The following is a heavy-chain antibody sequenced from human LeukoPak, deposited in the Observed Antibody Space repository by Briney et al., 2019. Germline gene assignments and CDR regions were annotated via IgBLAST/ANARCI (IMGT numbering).Heavy chain of an antibody. CDR2: IIPILGIA. J-gene: IGHJ5*02. D-gene: IGHD6-6*01. CDR1: GGTFSSYA. V-gene: IGHV1-69*04. Sequence: SVKVSCKASGGTFSSYAISWVRQAPGQGLEWMGRIIPILGIANYAQKFQGRVTITADKSTSTAYMELSSLRSEDTAVYYCARVREEYSSSSPTRWFDPWGQGTLVTVSS. CDR3: ARVREEYSSSSPTRWFDP.